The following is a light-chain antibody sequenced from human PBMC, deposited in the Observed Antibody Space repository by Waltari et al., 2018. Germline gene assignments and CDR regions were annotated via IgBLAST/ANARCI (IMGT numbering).Light chain of an antibody. J-gene: IGKJ3*01. CDR3: QQHYTPPFT. CDR1: QSVLYNSNSKNY. V-gene: IGKV4-1*01. CDR2: WAS. Sequence: DIVMTQSPDSLAVSLGERATINCKSSQSVLYNSNSKNYLAWYQQKPGQPPKLLIKWASTRESGGPARFSGSGSGTEFTLTISSLQAEDVAVYYCQQHYTPPFTFGPGTKVDIK.